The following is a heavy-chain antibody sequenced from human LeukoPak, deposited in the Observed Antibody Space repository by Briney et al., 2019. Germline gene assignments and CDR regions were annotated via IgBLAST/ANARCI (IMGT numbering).Heavy chain of an antibody. CDR3: ARRGPRITMVRGVIPLWFDP. CDR2: INHSGST. V-gene: IGHV4-34*01. J-gene: IGHJ5*02. D-gene: IGHD3-10*01. Sequence: SETLSLTWAVYGGSFSGYYWSWIRQPPGKGLEWIGEINHSGSTNYNPSLKSRVTISVDTSKNQFSLKLSSVTAADTAVYYCARRGPRITMVRGVIPLWFDPWGQGTLVTVSS. CDR1: GGSFSGYY.